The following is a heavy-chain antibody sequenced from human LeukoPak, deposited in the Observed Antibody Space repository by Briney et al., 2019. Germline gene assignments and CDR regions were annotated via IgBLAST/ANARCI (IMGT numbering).Heavy chain of an antibody. J-gene: IGHJ4*02. V-gene: IGHV4-39*01. CDR3: VKSGGYGLIDY. CDR1: GASISGSGYY. D-gene: IGHD1-26*01. Sequence: SETLSLTCAVSGASISGSGYYLGWIRQPPGKGLEWIGNIYYSGSTYYNASLQSRVTISIDASKNQFSLRLNSVSAADTAMYYCVKSGGYGLIDYWGQGTLVTVSS. CDR2: IYYSGST.